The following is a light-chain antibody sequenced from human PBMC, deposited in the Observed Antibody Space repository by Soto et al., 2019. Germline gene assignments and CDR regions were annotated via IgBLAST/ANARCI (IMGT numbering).Light chain of an antibody. CDR3: QQSNSFPPT. Sequence: DVQMTQSPSSVSASVGDRVTITCRASQGTSSWLAWYQQKPRKAPKLLIYAPSYFQSGVPSRFRGSGSGTYFTLTISSLQREDFATYYCQQSNSFPPTFGQGTKVEIK. CDR2: APS. CDR1: QGTSSW. J-gene: IGKJ1*01. V-gene: IGKV1-12*01.